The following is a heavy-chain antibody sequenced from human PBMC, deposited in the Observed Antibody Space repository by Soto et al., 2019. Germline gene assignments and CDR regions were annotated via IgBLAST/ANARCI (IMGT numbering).Heavy chain of an antibody. CDR1: GYTFTGYY. CDR3: AATVAGSGVLDY. D-gene: IGHD6-19*01. Sequence: GASVKVSCKASGYTFTGYYMHWVRQAPGQGLEWMGWINPNSGGTNYAQKLQGRVTMTTDTSTSTAYMELRSLRSDDTAVYYCAATVAGSGVLDYWGQGTLFTVSS. CDR2: INPNSGGT. J-gene: IGHJ4*02. V-gene: IGHV1-2*02.